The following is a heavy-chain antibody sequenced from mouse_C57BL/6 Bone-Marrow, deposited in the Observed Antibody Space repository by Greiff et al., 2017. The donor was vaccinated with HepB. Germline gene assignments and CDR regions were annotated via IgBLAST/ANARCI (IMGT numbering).Heavy chain of an antibody. CDR2: ISYDGSN. CDR3: AREKLGGYYFDY. CDR1: GYSITSGYY. V-gene: IGHV3-6*01. D-gene: IGHD4-1*01. J-gene: IGHJ2*01. Sequence: ESGPGLVKPSQSLSLTCSVTGYSITSGYYWNWIRQFPGNKLEWMGYISYDGSNNYNPSLKNRISITRDTSKNQFFLKLNSVTTEDTATYYCAREKLGGYYFDYWGQGTTLTVSS.